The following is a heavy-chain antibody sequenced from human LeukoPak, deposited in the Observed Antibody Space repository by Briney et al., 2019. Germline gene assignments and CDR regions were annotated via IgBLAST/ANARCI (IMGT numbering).Heavy chain of an antibody. Sequence: PGGSLRLSCAASGFTFSSYAMHWVRQAPGKGLEWVAVISYDGSNKYYADSVKGRFTISRDNSKNTLYLQMNSLRAEDTAVYYCARVEGGCSSTSCYHYYYYGMDVWGQGTTVTVSS. V-gene: IGHV3-30-3*01. J-gene: IGHJ6*02. CDR2: ISYDGSNK. CDR1: GFTFSSYA. CDR3: ARVEGGCSSTSCYHYYYYGMDV. D-gene: IGHD2-2*01.